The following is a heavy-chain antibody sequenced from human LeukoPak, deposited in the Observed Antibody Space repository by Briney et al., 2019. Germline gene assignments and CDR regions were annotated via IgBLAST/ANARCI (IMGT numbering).Heavy chain of an antibody. CDR1: RYIFTCYG. CDR2: ISAYNGKT. Sequence: GASVKVSCKASRYIFTCYGISWVGQARGQGGEWMGWISAYNGKTNYAQKLQGTVTMTTDTSTSTAYIELRSLRSDDTAVYYCARDQAAYYDILTGYYKPHPFDYWSQATLVTVSS. V-gene: IGHV1-18*01. J-gene: IGHJ4*02. CDR3: ARDQAAYYDILTGYYKPHPFDY. D-gene: IGHD3-9*01.